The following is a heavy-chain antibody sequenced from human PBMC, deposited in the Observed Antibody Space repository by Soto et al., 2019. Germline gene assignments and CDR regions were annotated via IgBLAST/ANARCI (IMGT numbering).Heavy chain of an antibody. Sequence: NPSETLSLTCTVSGGSISSGGYYWSWIRQHPGKGLEWIGYIYYSGSTYYNPSLKSRVTISVDTSKNQFSLKLSSVTAADTAVYYCASTSRDGYNFPYYGMDVWGQGTTVTVSS. CDR3: ASTSRDGYNFPYYGMDV. D-gene: IGHD5-12*01. CDR2: IYYSGST. CDR1: GGSISSGGYY. J-gene: IGHJ6*02. V-gene: IGHV4-31*03.